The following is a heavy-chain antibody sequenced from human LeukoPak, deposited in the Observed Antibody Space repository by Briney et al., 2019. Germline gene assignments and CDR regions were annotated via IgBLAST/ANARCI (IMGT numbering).Heavy chain of an antibody. V-gene: IGHV3-15*01. CDR2: IKSKTDGATT. CDR3: AKPGSSTRNYFDY. J-gene: IGHJ4*02. CDR1: GFTFRDAW. Sequence: PGGSLRLSCAASGFTFRDAWMSWVRQAPGKGLEWVGRIKSKTDGATTDYAAPVKGRITISRDDSKNMLYLQMNSLITEDTAVYYCAKPGSSTRNYFDYWGQGTLVTVSS. D-gene: IGHD2-15*01.